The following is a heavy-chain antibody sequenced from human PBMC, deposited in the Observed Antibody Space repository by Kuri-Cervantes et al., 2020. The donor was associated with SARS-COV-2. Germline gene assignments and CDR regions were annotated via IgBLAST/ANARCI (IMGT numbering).Heavy chain of an antibody. Sequence: GESLKISCAASGFTFSSYDMHWVRQATGKGLEWVSAIGTAGDTYYPGSVKGRFTISRENAKNSLYLQMNSLRAEDTAVYYCARELRVLTGSNAFDIWGQGTMVTVSS. V-gene: IGHV3-13*01. CDR1: GFTFSSYD. J-gene: IGHJ3*02. CDR3: ARELRVLTGSNAFDI. CDR2: IGTAGDT. D-gene: IGHD3-9*01.